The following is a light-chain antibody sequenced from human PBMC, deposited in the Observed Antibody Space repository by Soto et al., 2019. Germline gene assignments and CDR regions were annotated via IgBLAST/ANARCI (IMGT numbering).Light chain of an antibody. CDR2: AAS. CDR1: EDMSTW. J-gene: IGKJ4*01. Sequence: DMQMTQSPSSVYASVGDRVTITCRASEDMSTWLAWYQQKPGKAPKLLIFAASNLQSGVPTRFSGSGSGTDFTLTISSLQPEDFATYYCQQANSFPLTFGGGTKVEI. V-gene: IGKV1-12*01. CDR3: QQANSFPLT.